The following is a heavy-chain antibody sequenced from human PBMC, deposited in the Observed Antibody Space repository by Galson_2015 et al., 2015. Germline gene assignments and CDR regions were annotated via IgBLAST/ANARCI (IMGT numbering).Heavy chain of an antibody. CDR1: GFTFSSYE. CDR3: ARVGLANYYYGMDV. J-gene: IGHJ6*02. CDR2: ISSSGSTI. V-gene: IGHV3-48*03. D-gene: IGHD6-19*01. Sequence: SLRLSCAASGFTFSSYEMNWVRQAPGKGLEWVSYISSSGSTIYYADSVKGRFTISRDSAKNSLYLQMNSLRAEDTAVYYCARVGLANYYYGMDVWGQGTTVTVSS.